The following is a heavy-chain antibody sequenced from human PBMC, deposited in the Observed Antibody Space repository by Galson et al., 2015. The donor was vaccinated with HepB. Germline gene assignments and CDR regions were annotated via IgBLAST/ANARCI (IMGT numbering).Heavy chain of an antibody. D-gene: IGHD1-26*01. CDR2: LTHDGSSI. J-gene: IGHJ3*02. Sequence: SLRLSCAASGVTFSHHPMHWVRQAPGRGLEWVAVLTHDGSSITNAHSVKGRFTISTDKSKNTLYLQMNSLRPEDTAVYYCARDQGHHLVGATDVFDIWGQGTLVTVSS. CDR3: ARDQGHHLVGATDVFDI. CDR1: GVTFSHHP. V-gene: IGHV3-30-3*01.